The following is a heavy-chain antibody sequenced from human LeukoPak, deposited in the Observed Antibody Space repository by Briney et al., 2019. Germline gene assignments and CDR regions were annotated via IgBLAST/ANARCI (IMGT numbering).Heavy chain of an antibody. J-gene: IGHJ6*02. CDR2: IYSGGST. V-gene: IGHV3-53*01. CDR3: ARDLIVVVPAGHYYYYGMDV. CDR1: GFTVSSNY. Sequence: PGGSLRLSCAASGFTVSSNYMSWVRQAPGKGLEWVSVIYSGGSTYYADSVKGRFTISRDNSKNTLYLRMNSLRAEDTAVYYCARDLIVVVPAGHYYYYGMDVWGQGTTVTVSS. D-gene: IGHD2-2*01.